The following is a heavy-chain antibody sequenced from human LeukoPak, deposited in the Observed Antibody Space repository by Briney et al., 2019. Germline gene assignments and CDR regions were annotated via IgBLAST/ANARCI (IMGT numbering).Heavy chain of an antibody. CDR3: AKDGRGGGSFDP. CDR2: ISWDGGST. J-gene: IGHJ5*02. CDR1: GFTFDDYT. Sequence: GGSLRLSCAASGFTFDDYTMHWVRQAPGKGLGWVSLISWDGGSTYYADSVKGRFTISRDNSKNSLYLQMNSLRTEDTALYYCAKDGRGGGSFDPWGQGTLVTVSS. V-gene: IGHV3-43*01. D-gene: IGHD3-16*01.